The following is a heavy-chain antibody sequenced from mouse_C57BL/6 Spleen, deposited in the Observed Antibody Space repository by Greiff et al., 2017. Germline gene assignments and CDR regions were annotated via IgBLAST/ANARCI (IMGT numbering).Heavy chain of an antibody. J-gene: IGHJ4*01. CDR2: INPKNGGT. CDR1: GYTFTDYN. D-gene: IGHD1-3*01. Sequence: EVQLQQSGPELVKPGASVKMSCKASGYTFTDYNMHWVKQSHGKGLEWIGYINPKNGGTSYNQKFKGKATLTVNKSSSTAYMELRSLTSEDSAVSYYAKSGSSYYAIDYWGQGTSVTVSS. CDR3: AKSGSSYYAIDY. V-gene: IGHV1-22*01.